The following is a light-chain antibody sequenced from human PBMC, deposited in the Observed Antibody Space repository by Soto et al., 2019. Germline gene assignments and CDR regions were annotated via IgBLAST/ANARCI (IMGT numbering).Light chain of an antibody. CDR2: EVS. CDR3: TSYRSNSYV. Sequence: QSALAQPASVSGSPGQSITISCTGTSSDVGAYNYVSWFQQHPGKAPKVMIYEVSNRPSGVSNRSSGSKSGNTASLTISGLQAEDEADYYCTSYRSNSYVFGTGTKVTVL. CDR1: SSDVGAYNY. J-gene: IGLJ1*01. V-gene: IGLV2-14*01.